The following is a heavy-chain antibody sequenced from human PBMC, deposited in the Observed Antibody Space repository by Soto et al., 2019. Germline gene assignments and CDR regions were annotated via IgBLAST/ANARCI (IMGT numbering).Heavy chain of an antibody. CDR2: ISAYNGNT. Sequence: GASVKVSCKASGYTFTSYGISWVRQAPGQGLEWMGWISAYNGNTNYAQKLQGRVTMTEDTSTDTAYMELSSLRSEDTAVYYCATDLTGYSGYEWGQGTLVTVSS. D-gene: IGHD5-12*01. CDR1: GYTFTSYG. CDR3: ATDLTGYSGYE. J-gene: IGHJ4*02. V-gene: IGHV1-18*01.